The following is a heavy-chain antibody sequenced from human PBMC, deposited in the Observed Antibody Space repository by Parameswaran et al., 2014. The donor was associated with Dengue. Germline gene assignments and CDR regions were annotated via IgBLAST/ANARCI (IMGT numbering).Heavy chain of an antibody. CDR1: GYSFPSYW. Sequence: AGGSLRLSCKGSGYSFPSYWIGWVRQMPGKGLEWMGIIYPDDSDTRNSPSFQGHVTISADKSISTAYLQWSSLKASDTAMYYCARLRRDEYGVSAMDVWGQGTTVTVSS. CDR2: IYPDDSDT. D-gene: IGHD5-24*01. CDR3: ARLRRDEYGVSAMDV. V-gene: IGHV5-51*01. J-gene: IGHJ6*02.